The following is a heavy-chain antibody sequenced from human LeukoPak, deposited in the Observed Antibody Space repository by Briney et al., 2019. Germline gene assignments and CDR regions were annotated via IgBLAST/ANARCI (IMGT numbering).Heavy chain of an antibody. J-gene: IGHJ4*02. V-gene: IGHV4-59*01. D-gene: IGHD3-3*01. CDR3: ARGGGVFDY. CDR1: GGSISSYY. Sequence: SETLSLTCTVSGGSISSYYWSWIRQPPGKGLEWIGYIYYSGSTNYNPSLKSRVTISVDTSKNQFSLKLSSVTAADTAEYYCARGGGVFDYWGQGTLVTVSS. CDR2: IYYSGST.